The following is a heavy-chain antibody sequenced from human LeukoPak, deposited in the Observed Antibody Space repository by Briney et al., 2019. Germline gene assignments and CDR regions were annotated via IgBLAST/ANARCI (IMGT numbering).Heavy chain of an antibody. CDR1: GYTLTELS. Sequence: ASVTVSCKVSGYTLTELSMHWVRQAPGKGLEWMGGFDPEDGETIYAQKFQGRVTMTEDTSTDTAYMELSSLRSEDTAVYYCATDVSGYYPAWFDPWGQGTLVTVSS. D-gene: IGHD3-22*01. CDR2: FDPEDGET. V-gene: IGHV1-24*01. J-gene: IGHJ5*02. CDR3: ATDVSGYYPAWFDP.